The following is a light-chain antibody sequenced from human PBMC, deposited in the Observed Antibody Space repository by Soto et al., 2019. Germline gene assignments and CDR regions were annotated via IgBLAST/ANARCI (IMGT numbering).Light chain of an antibody. V-gene: IGLV2-14*01. Sequence: QSALTQPASVSGTPGQSITISCTGSNRDIGIYDFVSWYQHHPGRAPTLIVSEVSHRPSGVSNRFSGSKSGNTASLTISGLQSEDEADYYCISYTSDDVRYVFGTGTKVTVL. CDR2: EVS. CDR3: ISYTSDDVRYV. CDR1: NRDIGIYDF. J-gene: IGLJ1*01.